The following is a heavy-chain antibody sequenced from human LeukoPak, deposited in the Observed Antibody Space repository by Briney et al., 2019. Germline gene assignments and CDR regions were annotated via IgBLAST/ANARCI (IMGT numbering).Heavy chain of an antibody. CDR1: GGTFSSYA. D-gene: IGHD5-18*01. J-gene: IGHJ6*03. CDR2: IIPIFGTA. CDR3: ARDLGRYSYGTRGYYYYYCMDV. V-gene: IGHV1-69*06. Sequence: SVKVSCKASGGTFSSYAISWVRQAPGQGLEWMGGIIPIFGTANYAQKFQGRVTITADKSTSTAYMELSGLRSEDTAVYYCARDLGRYSYGTRGYYYYYCMDVWGKGTTVTVSS.